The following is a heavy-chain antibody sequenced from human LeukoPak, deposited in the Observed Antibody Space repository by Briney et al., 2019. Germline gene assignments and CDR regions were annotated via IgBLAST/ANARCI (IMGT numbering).Heavy chain of an antibody. V-gene: IGHV3-7*01. CDR3: ARDTAGLFDY. J-gene: IGHJ4*02. Sequence: PGGSLRLSCEASGFTFSSYWMSWVRQAPGKGLEWVANINQDGSQKNYVDSVKGRCIISRDNARNSLYLQMSTLRAEDTSLYYCARDTAGLFDYWGQGSLVTVSS. D-gene: IGHD6-13*01. CDR1: GFTFSSYW. CDR2: INQDGSQK.